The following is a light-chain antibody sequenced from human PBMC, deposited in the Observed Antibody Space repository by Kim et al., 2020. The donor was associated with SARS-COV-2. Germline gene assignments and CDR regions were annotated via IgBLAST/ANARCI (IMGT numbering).Light chain of an antibody. CDR1: NIGSKS. J-gene: IGLJ3*02. CDR2: YDS. V-gene: IGLV3-21*04. CDR3: QVWDSSSDHPV. Sequence: ASGKTARSTCGGNNIGSKSVHWYQQKPGQAPVLVSYYDSDRPSGIPERFSGSNSGNTATLTISRVEAGDEADYYCQVWDSSSDHPVFGGGTQLTVL.